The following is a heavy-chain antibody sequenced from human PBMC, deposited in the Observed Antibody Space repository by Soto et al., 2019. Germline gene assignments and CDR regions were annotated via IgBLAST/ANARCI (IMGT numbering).Heavy chain of an antibody. CDR3: ARDLTSLSDNWFDP. Sequence: ESGGGVVQPGTSLRLSCAASGFTFSNYGMHWVRQAPGKGLEWVAVIWYDGSNKYYAESVKGRFTISRDNSKNTLYLQMNSLRAEDTAVYYCARDLTSLSDNWFDPWGQGTLVTVSS. V-gene: IGHV3-33*01. J-gene: IGHJ5*02. D-gene: IGHD3-9*01. CDR2: IWYDGSNK. CDR1: GFTFSNYG.